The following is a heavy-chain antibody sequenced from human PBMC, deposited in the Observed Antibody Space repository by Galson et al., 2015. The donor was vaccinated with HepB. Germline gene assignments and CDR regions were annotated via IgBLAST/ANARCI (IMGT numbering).Heavy chain of an antibody. D-gene: IGHD1-26*01. CDR1: GGSVGSGSYY. CDR2: IYYSGST. CDR3: ARDRAGATHFDY. Sequence: ETLSLTCTVSGGSVGSGSYYWSWIRQPPGKGLEWIGYIYYSGSTSYNPSLKSRVTISVDTSKNQFSLKLSSVTAADTAVYYCARDRAGATHFDYWGQGTLVTVSS. V-gene: IGHV4-61*01. J-gene: IGHJ4*02.